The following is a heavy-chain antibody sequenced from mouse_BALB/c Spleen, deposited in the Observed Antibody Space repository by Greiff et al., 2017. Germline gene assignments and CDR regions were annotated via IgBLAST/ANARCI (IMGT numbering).Heavy chain of an antibody. CDR1: GYTFSSYW. CDR3: ARRIYYGYDGYAMDY. CDR2: ILPGSGST. V-gene: IGHV1-9*01. J-gene: IGHJ4*01. D-gene: IGHD2-2*01. Sequence: VKLQESGAELMKPGASVKISCKATGYTFSSYWIEWVKQRPGYGLEWIGEILPGSGSTNYNEKFKGKATFTADTSSNTAYMQLSSLTSEDSAVYYCARRIYYGYDGYAMDYWGQGTSVTVSA.